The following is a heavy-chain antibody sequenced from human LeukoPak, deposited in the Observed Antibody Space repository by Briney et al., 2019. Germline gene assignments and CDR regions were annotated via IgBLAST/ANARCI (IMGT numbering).Heavy chain of an antibody. Sequence: GGSLRLSCAASGFTFSSYGMHWVRQAPGKGLEWVAVISYDGSNKYYADSVKGQFTISRDNSKNTLFLQMNSLRAEDTAVYYCAKGSMRGVINAYLDNWGQGTLVTVSS. CDR2: ISYDGSNK. D-gene: IGHD3-10*01. J-gene: IGHJ4*02. CDR3: AKGSMRGVINAYLDN. V-gene: IGHV3-30*18. CDR1: GFTFSSYG.